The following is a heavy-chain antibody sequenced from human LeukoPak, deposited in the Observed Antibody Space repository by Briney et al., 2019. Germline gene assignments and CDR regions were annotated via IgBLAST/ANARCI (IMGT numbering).Heavy chain of an antibody. CDR3: AKDLTSGYFDWLLSGFFDAFDI. J-gene: IGHJ3*02. Sequence: GGSLRLSCAASGFTFSSYAMHWVRQAPGKGLEWVAVISYDGSNKYYADSVKGRFTISRDNSKNTLYLQMNSLRAEDTAVYYCAKDLTSGYFDWLLSGFFDAFDIWGQGTMVTVSS. CDR2: ISYDGSNK. V-gene: IGHV3-30-3*01. CDR1: GFTFSSYA. D-gene: IGHD3-9*01.